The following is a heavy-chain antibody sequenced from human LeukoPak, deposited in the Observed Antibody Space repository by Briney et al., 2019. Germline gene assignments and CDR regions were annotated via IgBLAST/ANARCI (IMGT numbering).Heavy chain of an antibody. D-gene: IGHD2-2*01. CDR1: GFTFSSCA. CDR3: AKDFTSVLGIVPAAALPDY. J-gene: IGHJ4*02. CDR2: ISGSGGST. Sequence: GGSLRLSCAASGFTFSSCAMSWVRQAPGKGLEWVSAISGSGGSTYYADSVKGRFTISRDNSKNTLYLQMNSLRAEDTAVYHCAKDFTSVLGIVPAAALPDYWGQGTLVTVSS. V-gene: IGHV3-23*01.